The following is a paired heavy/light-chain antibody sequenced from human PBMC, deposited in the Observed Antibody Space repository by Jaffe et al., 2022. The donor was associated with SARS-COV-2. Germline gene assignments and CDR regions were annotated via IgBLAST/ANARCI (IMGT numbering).Light chain of an antibody. V-gene: IGKV3-20*01. CDR3: QHYGPSLT. CDR2: DIS. CDR1: QIVSNSL. Sequence: EIVLTQSPGTLSLSPGERATLSCRASQIVSNSLLAWYRQKPGQAPRLLIYDISTRATGIPDRFSGSGSGRDFTLTISRLEPEDFAVYYCQHYGPSLTFGPGTKVDIK. J-gene: IGKJ3*01.
Heavy chain of an antibody. Sequence: QLQLQESGPGLVKPSETLSLTCAVSGGSISDNSDYYWGWVRQPPGRGLEWIGSIFFGGRTHYDPSLASRITISLDTSMNQFSLKVTSVTAADTAVYFCARSRGYSYAHDPWGQGILVTVSS. CDR2: IFFGGRT. CDR1: GGSISDNSDYY. CDR3: ARSRGYSYAHDP. D-gene: IGHD5-18*01. V-gene: IGHV4-39*01. J-gene: IGHJ5*02.